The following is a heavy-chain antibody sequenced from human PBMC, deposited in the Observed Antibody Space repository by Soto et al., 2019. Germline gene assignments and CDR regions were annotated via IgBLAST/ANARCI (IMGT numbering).Heavy chain of an antibody. D-gene: IGHD6-19*01. Sequence: SQTLSLTCAISGDSVSSNSAAWNWIRQSPSRGLEWLGRTYYRSKWYNDYAVSVKSRITINPDTSKNQFSLQLNSVTPEDTAVYYCARDEGSRSYYYHYGLDVWGQGTPVTVSS. V-gene: IGHV6-1*01. CDR3: ARDEGSRSYYYHYGLDV. J-gene: IGHJ6*02. CDR2: TYYRSKWYN. CDR1: GDSVSSNSAA.